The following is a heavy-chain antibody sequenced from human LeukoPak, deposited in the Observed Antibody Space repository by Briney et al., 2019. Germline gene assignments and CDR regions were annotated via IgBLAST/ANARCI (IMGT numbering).Heavy chain of an antibody. D-gene: IGHD3-9*01. J-gene: IGHJ4*02. CDR2: IKEDGSEK. CDR1: EISFSSYR. V-gene: IGHV3-7*01. CDR3: ARGRFDTGWTFDY. Sequence: PGGSLRLSCGDSEISFSSYRMKWVRQARGKRLEWVASIKEDGSEKYYLDSVKRRFTISRDDAKNSLYLQMNSMRVEDTAVYYCARGRFDTGWTFDYWGQGTLVTVSS.